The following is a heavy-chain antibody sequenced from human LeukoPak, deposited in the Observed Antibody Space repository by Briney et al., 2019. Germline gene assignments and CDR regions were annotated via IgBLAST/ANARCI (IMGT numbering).Heavy chain of an antibody. CDR1: GYSFTTNW. CDR2: IYPSDSDT. J-gene: IGHJ4*02. Sequence: GESLKISCKGSGYSFTTNWIGWVRQMPGKGLEWIGIIYPSDSDTRYSPSFKGQVTISADKSISTAYLQWSSLKASDTAMYYCAKLPRGGYENFDFWGQGTQVTVSS. CDR3: AKLPRGGYENFDF. D-gene: IGHD5-12*01. V-gene: IGHV5-51*01.